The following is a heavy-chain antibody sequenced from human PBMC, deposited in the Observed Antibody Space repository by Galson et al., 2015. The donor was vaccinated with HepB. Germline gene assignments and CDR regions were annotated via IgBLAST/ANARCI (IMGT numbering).Heavy chain of an antibody. D-gene: IGHD3-3*01. CDR3: VGRFLDVRRHILDY. V-gene: IGHV3-48*01. CDR2: ISSSSSTI. Sequence: SLRLSCAASGFTFSSYSMNWVRQAPGKGLEWVSYISSSSSTIYYADSVKGRFTISRDNAKNSLYLQVNSLRAEDTAVYYCVGRFLDVRRHILDYWGQGTLVTVSS. J-gene: IGHJ4*02. CDR1: GFTFSSYS.